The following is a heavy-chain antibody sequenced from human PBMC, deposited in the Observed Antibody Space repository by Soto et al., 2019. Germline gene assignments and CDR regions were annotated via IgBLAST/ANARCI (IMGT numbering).Heavy chain of an antibody. CDR3: ARGHNGYSSSWYAHWFDP. J-gene: IGHJ5*02. CDR1: GGSISSSSYY. Sequence: PSATLSLTCTVSGGSISSSSYYWGWILQPQGKGLEWIGSIYHSGSTYYNPSLKSRVTISVDTSKNQFSLKLSSVTAADTAVYYCARGHNGYSSSWYAHWFDPWGQGTLVTVSS. D-gene: IGHD6-13*01. V-gene: IGHV4-39*07. CDR2: IYHSGST.